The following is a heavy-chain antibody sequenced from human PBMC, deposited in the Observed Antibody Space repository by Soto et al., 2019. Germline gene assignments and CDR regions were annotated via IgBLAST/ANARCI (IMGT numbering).Heavy chain of an antibody. Sequence: GGSLRLSCAASGFTVSSNYMSWVRQAPGKGLEWVSVIYSGGSTYYADSVKGRFTISRDNSKNTLYLQMNSLRAEDTAVYYCARSTVGATHIDYWGQGTLVTVSS. CDR3: ARSTVGATHIDY. CDR1: GFTVSSNY. J-gene: IGHJ4*02. CDR2: IYSGGST. V-gene: IGHV3-53*01. D-gene: IGHD1-26*01.